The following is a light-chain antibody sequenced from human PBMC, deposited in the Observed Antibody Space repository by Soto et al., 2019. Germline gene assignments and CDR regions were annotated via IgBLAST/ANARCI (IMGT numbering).Light chain of an antibody. J-gene: IGKJ1*01. CDR1: QSVSSSY. Sequence: EIVLTQSPGTLSLSPGERATLSCRASQSVSSSYLPWYQQKPGQAPRLLNYGASSRATGIPDRFSGSGSGKDVTLTSRGLEPEEFAVDYCQRYGSSRPFAQGTRVEIK. V-gene: IGKV3-20*01. CDR2: GAS. CDR3: QRYGSSRP.